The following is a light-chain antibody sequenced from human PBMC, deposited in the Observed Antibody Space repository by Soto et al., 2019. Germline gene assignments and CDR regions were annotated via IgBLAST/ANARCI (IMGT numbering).Light chain of an antibody. CDR2: EVS. CDR3: MQGTHWPIT. Sequence: DVVMTQSPLSLPVSLGQPASISCRSSQSLVYTDGIAYLNWFHQRPGQSPRRLIYEVSNRDSGVPARVSGSGSGTDFTLKISRVEAEDVGVYYCMQGTHWPITFGQGTRLEIK. V-gene: IGKV2-30*01. CDR1: QSLVYTDGIAY. J-gene: IGKJ5*01.